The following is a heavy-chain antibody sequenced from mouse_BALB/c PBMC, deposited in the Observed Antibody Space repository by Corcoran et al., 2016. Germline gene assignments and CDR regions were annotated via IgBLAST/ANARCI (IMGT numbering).Heavy chain of an antibody. D-gene: IGHD1-1*01. CDR2: VNTFTGEP. Sequence: QIQLVQSGPELKKPGETVKISCTASGYTFTNYGMNWVKQNPGKVLKWMGWVNTFTGEPTFADDFKGRFAFSLETSASTAYLQINNLKNEDMATYFCARKGTYYGSTYAMDYWGQGTSVTVSS. CDR3: ARKGTYYGSTYAMDY. CDR1: GYTFTNYG. V-gene: IGHV9-1*02. J-gene: IGHJ4*01.